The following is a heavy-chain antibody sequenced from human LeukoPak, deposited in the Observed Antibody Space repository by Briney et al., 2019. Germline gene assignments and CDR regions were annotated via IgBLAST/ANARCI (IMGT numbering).Heavy chain of an antibody. CDR1: GGSISSSNW. CDR3: ARDFYCSGGSCSNWFDP. CDR2: IYHSGST. J-gene: IGHJ5*02. Sequence: SGTPSLTCAVSGGSISSSNWWSWVRQPPGKGLEWIGEIYHSGSTNYNPSLKGRVTISVDKSKNQFSLKLSSVTAADTAVYYCARDFYCSGGSCSNWFDPWGQGTLVTVSS. V-gene: IGHV4-4*02. D-gene: IGHD2-15*01.